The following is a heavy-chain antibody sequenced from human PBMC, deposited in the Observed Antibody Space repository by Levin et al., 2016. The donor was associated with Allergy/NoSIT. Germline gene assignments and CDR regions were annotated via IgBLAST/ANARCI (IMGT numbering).Heavy chain of an antibody. D-gene: IGHD3-16*01. CDR2: ISGDGNGI. J-gene: IGHJ4*02. CDR3: VKDGGVFNFDY. Sequence: GESLKISCAASGFTFSTYWMHWVRQAPGQGPVWVSGISGDGNGITYVDSVKGRFTVSRDNAKNTLYLEMNSLRVEDTARYYCVKDGGVFNFDYWGQGTLVPVSS. V-gene: IGHV3-74*03. CDR1: GFTFSTYW.